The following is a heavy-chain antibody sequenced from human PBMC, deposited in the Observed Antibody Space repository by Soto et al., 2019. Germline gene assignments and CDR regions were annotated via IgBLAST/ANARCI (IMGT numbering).Heavy chain of an antibody. V-gene: IGHV1-58*02. CDR1: GFTFTSSA. Sequence: GASVKVSCKASGFTFTSSAMQWVRQARGQRLEWIGWIVVGSGNTNYAQKFQERVTITRGMSTSTAYMELSSLRSEDTAVYYCAADHYYDSSGYYLFDYWGQGTLVTVSS. CDR2: IVVGSGNT. CDR3: AADHYYDSSGYYLFDY. D-gene: IGHD3-22*01. J-gene: IGHJ4*02.